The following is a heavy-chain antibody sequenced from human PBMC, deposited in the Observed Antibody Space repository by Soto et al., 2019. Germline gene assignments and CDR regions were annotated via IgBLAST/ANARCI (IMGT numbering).Heavy chain of an antibody. J-gene: IGHJ6*02. D-gene: IGHD6-19*01. CDR3: ARDPVAVFYYYGMDV. CDR1: GFTFSSYW. Sequence: GGSLRLSCAASGFTFSSYWMSWVRQAPGKGLEWVANIKQDGSEKYYVDSVKGRFTISRDNAKNSLYLQMNSLRAEDTAVYYCARDPVAVFYYYGMDVWGQGTTVTVSS. V-gene: IGHV3-7*05. CDR2: IKQDGSEK.